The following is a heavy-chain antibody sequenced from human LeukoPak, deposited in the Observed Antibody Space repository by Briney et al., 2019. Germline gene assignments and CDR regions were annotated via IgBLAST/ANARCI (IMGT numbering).Heavy chain of an antibody. V-gene: IGHV4-39*01. CDR3: ARHQSYGSGTYYAPFDY. CDR2: IYYSGCT. Sequence: SETLSLTCTVSGGSVSSSSYYWGWIRQPPMKGLEWIGSIYYSGCTEYNLSLKSRVTISVDTSRNQFSLKLSSVTAADTAVYYCARHQSYGSGTYYAPFDYWGQGILVTVSS. CDR1: GGSVSSSSYY. D-gene: IGHD3-10*01. J-gene: IGHJ4*02.